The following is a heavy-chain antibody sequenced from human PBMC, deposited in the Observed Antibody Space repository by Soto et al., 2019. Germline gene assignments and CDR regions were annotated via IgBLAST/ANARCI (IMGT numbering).Heavy chain of an antibody. J-gene: IGHJ4*02. D-gene: IGHD2-15*01. Sequence: SETLSLTCTVSGGSISSYYWSWIRQPPGKGLEWIGYIYHSGSTYYNPSLKSRVTISVDRSKNQFSLKLSSVTAADTAVYYCATMGTPATGLYFFDYWAQGSLVTVSS. CDR2: IYHSGST. CDR1: GGSISSYY. CDR3: ATMGTPATGLYFFDY. V-gene: IGHV4-59*04.